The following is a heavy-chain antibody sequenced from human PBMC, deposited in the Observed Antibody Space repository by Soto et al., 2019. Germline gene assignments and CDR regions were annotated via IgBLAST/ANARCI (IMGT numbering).Heavy chain of an antibody. CDR2: ISGSGGST. Sequence: GGSLRLSCAASGFTFSSYAMSWVRQAPGKGLEWVSAISGSGGSTYYADPVKGRFTISRDNSKNTLYLQMNSLRAEDTAVYYCAKDSRPDIVVVPAAIAGVGLWLQGWWPNNWFDPWGQGTLVTVSS. D-gene: IGHD2-2*01. CDR3: AKDSRPDIVVVPAAIAGVGLWLQGWWPNNWFDP. V-gene: IGHV3-23*01. J-gene: IGHJ5*02. CDR1: GFTFSSYA.